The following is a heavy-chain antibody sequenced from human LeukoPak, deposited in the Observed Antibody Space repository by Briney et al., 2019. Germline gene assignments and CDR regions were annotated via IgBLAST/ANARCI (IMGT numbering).Heavy chain of an antibody. CDR3: AKDYGSWPYALYY. V-gene: IGHV3-23*01. D-gene: IGHD6-13*01. J-gene: IGHJ4*02. Sequence: GGSLRLSCAASGFSLSSYAMSWVRQAPGKGLEWVSAISVGGGSTTYADSVKGRFTISRDNSKKSLYLQMSSLRAEDTAVYYCAKDYGSWPYALYYLGQGTLVTVSS. CDR1: GFSLSSYA. CDR2: ISVGGGST.